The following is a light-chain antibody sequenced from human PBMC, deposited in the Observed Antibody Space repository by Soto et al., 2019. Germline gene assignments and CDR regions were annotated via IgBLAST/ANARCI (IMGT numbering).Light chain of an antibody. CDR3: QQYHSYPWT. CDR1: QSISSW. J-gene: IGKJ1*01. V-gene: IGKV1-5*03. CDR2: KAS. Sequence: DIQMTQSPSILSASVGDRVTITCRASQSISSWLAWFQQMPGKAPNLLIYKASNLQSGVPSRFSGSGSGTDLTLTITSLQPDDFATYYCQQYHSYPWTFGQGTRVDVK.